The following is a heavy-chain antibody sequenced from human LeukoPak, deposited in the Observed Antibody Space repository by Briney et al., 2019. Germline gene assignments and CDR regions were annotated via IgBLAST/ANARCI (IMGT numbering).Heavy chain of an antibody. CDR3: ARVGSGSYSDY. J-gene: IGHJ4*02. D-gene: IGHD3-10*01. V-gene: IGHV1-2*02. CDR1: GYTFTGHY. Sequence: ASVKVSCKASGYTFTGHYMHWVRQAPGQGLEWMGWINPKNAATNYAQKFQGRVTMTRDMSTSTVYMELSSLRSEDTAVYYCARVGSGSYSDYWGQGTLVTVSS. CDR2: INPKNAAT.